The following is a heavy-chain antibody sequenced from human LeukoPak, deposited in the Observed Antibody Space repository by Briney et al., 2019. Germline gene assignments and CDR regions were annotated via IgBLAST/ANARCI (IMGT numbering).Heavy chain of an antibody. Sequence: PGGSLRLSCAASGFSFSDYSMTWIRQAPGKGLEWVSYISSSGNIIYSADSVKGRFTISRDNSKNTLYLQMNSLRAEDTAVYYCAREYSSGWYNWFDPWGQGTLVTVSS. V-gene: IGHV3-11*01. J-gene: IGHJ5*02. D-gene: IGHD6-19*01. CDR1: GFSFSDYS. CDR3: AREYSSGWYNWFDP. CDR2: ISSSGNII.